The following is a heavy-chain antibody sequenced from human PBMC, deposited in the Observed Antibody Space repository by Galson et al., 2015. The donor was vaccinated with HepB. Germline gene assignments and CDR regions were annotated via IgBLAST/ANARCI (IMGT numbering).Heavy chain of an antibody. Sequence: SLRLSCAASGFTFDNYAMHWVRQAPGKGLEWVSSLSWNSGIIGYADSVRGRFTISRDNAKKTLYLQMNSLRVEDTALYYCAKGSNNFEMIDMWGQGTMVTVSS. CDR3: AKGSNNFEMIDM. V-gene: IGHV3-9*01. CDR2: LSWNSGII. J-gene: IGHJ3*02. CDR1: GFTFDNYA. D-gene: IGHD1-1*01.